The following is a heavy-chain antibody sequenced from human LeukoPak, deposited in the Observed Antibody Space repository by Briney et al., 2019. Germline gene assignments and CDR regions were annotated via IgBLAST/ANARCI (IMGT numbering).Heavy chain of an antibody. CDR2: ISSSSSYI. CDR1: GFTFSSYS. Sequence: PGGSLRLSCAASGFTFSSYSMNWVRQAPGKGLEWVSSISSSSSYIYYADSVKGRFTISRDNAKNSLYLQMNSLRAEDTAVYYCATDDYSSGWHFRSPNFDYWGQGTLVTVSS. J-gene: IGHJ4*02. CDR3: ATDDYSSGWHFRSPNFDY. V-gene: IGHV3-21*01. D-gene: IGHD6-19*01.